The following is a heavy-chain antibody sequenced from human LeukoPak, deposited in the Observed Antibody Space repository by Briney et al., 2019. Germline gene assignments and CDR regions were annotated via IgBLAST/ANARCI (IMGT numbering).Heavy chain of an antibody. V-gene: IGHV4-39*02. J-gene: IGHJ3*02. CDR1: GDSINNNNYY. CDR2: GYYSGRT. CDR3: ARVTNRTIFGEIMHGFDI. Sequence: SETLSLTCSVSGDSINNNNYYWGWIRQPPGKGLEWIGNGYYSGRTYYNPSLKSRGTISVDTSKNQFSLKLSSVTAADTAVYYCARVTNRTIFGEIMHGFDIWGQGTTVTVSS. D-gene: IGHD3-3*01.